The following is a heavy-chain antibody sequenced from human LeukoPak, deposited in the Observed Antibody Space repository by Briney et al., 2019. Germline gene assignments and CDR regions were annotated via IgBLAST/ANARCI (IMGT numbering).Heavy chain of an antibody. CDR2: ISPWSDYI. CDR1: GFDFSSYS. CDR3: AKVGSSSWYKDYYYGMDV. J-gene: IGHJ6*02. D-gene: IGHD6-13*01. V-gene: IGHV3-21*04. Sequence: GGSLRLSCAASGFDFSSYSMDWVRQAPGKGLEWVSAISPWSDYIYYVDSVKGRFTISRDYAKNSLYLQMNSLRAEDTAVYYCAKVGSSSWYKDYYYGMDVWGQGTTVTVSS.